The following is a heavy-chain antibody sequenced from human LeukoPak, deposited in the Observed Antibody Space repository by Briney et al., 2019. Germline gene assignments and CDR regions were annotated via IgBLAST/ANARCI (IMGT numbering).Heavy chain of an antibody. D-gene: IGHD3-16*02. J-gene: IGHJ4*02. CDR3: AREMADYVWGSYRVLEY. CDR1: GGTFTIYA. V-gene: IGHV1-69*06. CDR2: IILIFGTA. Sequence: GSSGNVSCKASGGTFTIYAIGWVRHPPGQGLEWMGAIILIFGTANYAQKFQGRVTISADKATSTAYMELSSLRAEDTAVYYCAREMADYVWGSYRVLEYWGKGTLVTVSS.